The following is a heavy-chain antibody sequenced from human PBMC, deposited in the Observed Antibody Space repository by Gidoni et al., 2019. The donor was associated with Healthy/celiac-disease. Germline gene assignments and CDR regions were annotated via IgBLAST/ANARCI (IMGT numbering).Heavy chain of an antibody. D-gene: IGHD6-19*01. J-gene: IGHJ4*02. Sequence: EVQLVESGEGLVKPGGHRRLSCAASGFTFSSYSMNWFRQAPGKGLEWVSSISSRSSYMYHADSVKGRFTISRDNAKNSLYLRINRLRAEDTAVYYCAIEPIAVAGPVDYWGQGPLVPVSS. CDR2: ISSRSSYM. CDR1: GFTFSSYS. CDR3: AIEPIAVAGPVDY. V-gene: IGHV3-21*04.